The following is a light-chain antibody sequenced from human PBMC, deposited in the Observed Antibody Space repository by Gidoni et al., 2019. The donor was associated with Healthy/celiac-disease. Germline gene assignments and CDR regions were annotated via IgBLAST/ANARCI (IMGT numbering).Light chain of an antibody. CDR3: QQYGSSPGYT. CDR2: GAS. Sequence: EIVLMQFPGTLSLSPGERATLSCRASQSVSSSYLAWYQQKPGQAPRLLIYGASSRATGIPDRFSGSGSGTDFTLTISRLEPEDFAVYYCQQYGSSPGYTFGQGTKLEIK. J-gene: IGKJ2*01. CDR1: QSVSSSY. V-gene: IGKV3-20*01.